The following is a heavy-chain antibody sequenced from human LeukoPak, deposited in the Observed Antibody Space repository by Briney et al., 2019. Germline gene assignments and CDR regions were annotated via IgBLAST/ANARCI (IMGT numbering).Heavy chain of an antibody. CDR3: ARDGGREALAGTAIDY. CDR2: IDSTGGT. J-gene: IGHJ4*02. V-gene: IGHV4-4*07. Sequence: PSETLSFTCTVSGGSFSSSCWSWIRQSAGKGLEWIGRIDSTGGTTNNPSLKSRVTMSMDTSKNHFSLKLSSVTAADTAVYYCARDGGREALAGTAIDYWGQGTLVTVSS. CDR1: GGSFSSSC. D-gene: IGHD6-19*01.